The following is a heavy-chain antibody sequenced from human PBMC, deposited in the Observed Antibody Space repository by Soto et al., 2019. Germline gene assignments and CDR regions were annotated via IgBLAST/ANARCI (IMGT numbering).Heavy chain of an antibody. CDR3: ASKHHRGYCSGGSCSPGWFDP. CDR1: GGSFSGYY. CDR2: INHSGST. V-gene: IGHV4-34*01. D-gene: IGHD2-15*01. Sequence: SETLSLTCAVYGGSFSGYYWSWIRQPPGKGLEWIGEINHSGSTNYNPSLKSRVTISVDTSKNQFSLKLSSVTAADTAVYYCASKHHRGYCSGGSCSPGWFDPWGQGTLVTVSS. J-gene: IGHJ5*02.